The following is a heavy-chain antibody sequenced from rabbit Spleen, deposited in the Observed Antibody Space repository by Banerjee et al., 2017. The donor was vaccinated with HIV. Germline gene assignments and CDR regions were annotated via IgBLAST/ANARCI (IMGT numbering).Heavy chain of an antibody. D-gene: IGHD1-1*01. V-gene: IGHV1S45*01. Sequence: QEQLVESGGGLVQPEGSLTLTCKASGFTLSRSYWICWVRQAPGKGLELIAWIATRDGSTWYASWVNGRFIMSRTSSTKVTLQMTSLTAADTATYFCARDLVAVIGWNFSLWGQGTLVTVS. CDR1: GFTLSRSYW. CDR2: IATRDGST. J-gene: IGHJ6*01. CDR3: ARDLVAVIGWNFSL.